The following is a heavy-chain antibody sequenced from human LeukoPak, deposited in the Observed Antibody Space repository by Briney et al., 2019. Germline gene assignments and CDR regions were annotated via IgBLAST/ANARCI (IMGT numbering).Heavy chain of an antibody. Sequence: ASVKVSCKASGGTFSSYAISWVRQAPGQGLEWMGRIIPMLGIANYAQKFQGRVTITADKSTSTAYTELSSLRSEDTAVYYCALVVPAEMVGYWGQGTLVTVSS. CDR1: GGTFSSYA. J-gene: IGHJ4*02. D-gene: IGHD2-2*01. CDR2: IIPMLGIA. CDR3: ALVVPAEMVGY. V-gene: IGHV1-69*04.